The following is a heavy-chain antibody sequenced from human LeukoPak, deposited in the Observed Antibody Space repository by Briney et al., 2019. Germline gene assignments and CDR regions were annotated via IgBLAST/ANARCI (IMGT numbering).Heavy chain of an antibody. CDR3: ARENSNLHSSSFS. V-gene: IGHV1-69*05. J-gene: IGHJ3*01. CDR2: IIPIFGTA. CDR1: GGTFSSYA. D-gene: IGHD6-6*01. Sequence: SVKVSCKASGGTFSSYAISWVRQAPGQGLEWVGRIIPIFGTANYAQKFQGRVTITTDESTSTAYMELSSLRSEDTAVYYCARENSNLHSSSFSWGQGTMVTVSS.